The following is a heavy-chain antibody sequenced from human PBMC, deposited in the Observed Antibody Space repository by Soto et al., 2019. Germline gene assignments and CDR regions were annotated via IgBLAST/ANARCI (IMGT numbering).Heavy chain of an antibody. V-gene: IGHV4-34*01. CDR2: INHSGST. CDR3: ARACRYSYGYCY. CDR1: GGSFSGYY. Sequence: PSETLSLTCAVYGGSFSGYYWSWIRQPPGKGLEWIGEINHSGSTNYNPSLKSRVTISVDTSKNQFSLKLSSVTAADTAVYYCARACRYSYGYCYWGQGTLVTVSS. J-gene: IGHJ4*02. D-gene: IGHD5-18*01.